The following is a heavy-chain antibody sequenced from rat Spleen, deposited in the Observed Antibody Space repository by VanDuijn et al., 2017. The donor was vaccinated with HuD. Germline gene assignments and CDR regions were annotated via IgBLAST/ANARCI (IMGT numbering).Heavy chain of an antibody. V-gene: IGHV2S8*01. CDR2: VSSGGNT. J-gene: IGHJ2*01. CDR1: GFSLTSDG. Sequence: QVQLKESGPGLVQPSQTLSLTCTVSGFSLTSDGVSWVRQPPGKGLEWIAAVSSGGNTYYDSTLKSRLSISRDTSKSQVFLKMNSLQTEDIATYYCASKIYYYSGVDYWGQGVMVTVSS. D-gene: IGHD1-1*01. CDR3: ASKIYYYSGVDY.